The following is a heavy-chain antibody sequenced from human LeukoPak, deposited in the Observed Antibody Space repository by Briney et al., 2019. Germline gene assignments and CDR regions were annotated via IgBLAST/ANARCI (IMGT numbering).Heavy chain of an antibody. D-gene: IGHD2-2*02. CDR1: GGSISFYY. CDR3: ARGDYCSSTSCYKVAFDM. J-gene: IGHJ3*02. CDR2: IHYSGST. V-gene: IGHV4-59*01. Sequence: SETLSLTCTVSGGSISFYYWSWIRQSPGKGLEWIGNIHYSGSTNYNPSLKSRVTISVDTSKNQFPLKLSSVTAADTAVYYCARGDYCSSTSCYKVAFDMWGQGTMVTVSS.